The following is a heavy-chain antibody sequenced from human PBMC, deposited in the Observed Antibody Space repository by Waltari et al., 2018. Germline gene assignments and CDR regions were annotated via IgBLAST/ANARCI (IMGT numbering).Heavy chain of an antibody. CDR2: IYTSGAT. Sequence: QVQLQESGPGLVKPSETLSLTCTVSGGSISSYYWSWIRQPAGKGLEWIGRIYTSGATNYNPSLKSRVTRSVDKSKNQFSRKLSSVAAADTAVYYCARDQMVSSSWYYFDYWGQGTLVTVSS. V-gene: IGHV4-4*07. CDR1: GGSISSYY. CDR3: ARDQMVSSSWYYFDY. J-gene: IGHJ4*02. D-gene: IGHD6-13*01.